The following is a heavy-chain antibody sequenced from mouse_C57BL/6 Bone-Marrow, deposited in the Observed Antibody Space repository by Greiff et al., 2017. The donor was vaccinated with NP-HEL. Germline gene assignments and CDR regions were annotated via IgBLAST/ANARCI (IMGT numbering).Heavy chain of an antibody. CDR3: ANGSSFAY. D-gene: IGHD1-1*01. Sequence: EVQVVESGGGLVKPGGSLKLSCAASGFTFSSYAMSWVRQTPEKRLEWVATISDGGSYTYYPDNVKGRFTISRDNAKNNLYLQMSHLKSEDTAMYYCANGSSFAYWGQGTLVTVSA. V-gene: IGHV5-4*01. CDR2: ISDGGSYT. J-gene: IGHJ3*01. CDR1: GFTFSSYA.